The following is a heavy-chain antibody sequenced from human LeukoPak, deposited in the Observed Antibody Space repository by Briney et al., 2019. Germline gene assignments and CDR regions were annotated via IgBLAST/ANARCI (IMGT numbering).Heavy chain of an antibody. Sequence: PSETLSLTCSVSGGSISGYYWSWIRQPPGQTLEWVGYIHSSGSTNYNPSLQSRVAMSVDTSMNQFSLRLSSVTAAGTAVYYCASFTYTTGPSDVWAKGPRSPSPQ. CDR3: ASFTYTTGPSDV. J-gene: IGHJ6*04. CDR1: GGSISGYY. D-gene: IGHD3-16*01. CDR2: IHSSGST. V-gene: IGHV4-4*09.